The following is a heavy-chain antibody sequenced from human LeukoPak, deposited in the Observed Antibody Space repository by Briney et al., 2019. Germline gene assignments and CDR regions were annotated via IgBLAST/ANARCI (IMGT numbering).Heavy chain of an antibody. D-gene: IGHD5-24*01. CDR2: IYYSGSH. Sequence: PSQTLSLTCTVSGGSINNGGYYWSWIRQHPGKGLEWIGYIYYSGSHYYNPSLRSRVTISVDTSKNHFSLKLSSVTAADTAVYYCARNRDGYNSFDYWGQGTLVTVSS. J-gene: IGHJ4*02. CDR3: ARNRDGYNSFDY. V-gene: IGHV4-31*03. CDR1: GGSINNGGYY.